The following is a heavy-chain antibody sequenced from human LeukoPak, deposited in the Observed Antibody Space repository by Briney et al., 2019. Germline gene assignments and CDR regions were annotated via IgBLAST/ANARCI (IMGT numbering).Heavy chain of an antibody. CDR2: IYYKGNT. CDR3: MRRDTGWNYSDY. CDR1: GGSIYSHY. J-gene: IGHJ4*02. D-gene: IGHD6-19*01. V-gene: IGHV4-59*08. Sequence: SSETLSLTCGVSGGSIYSHYWGWIRQPPGKGLEWIGDIYYKGNTNYNPSPKSRVTISLDTSKNHLSLTLTSVVAADTAIYYCMRRDTGWNYSDYWGQGILVTVSS.